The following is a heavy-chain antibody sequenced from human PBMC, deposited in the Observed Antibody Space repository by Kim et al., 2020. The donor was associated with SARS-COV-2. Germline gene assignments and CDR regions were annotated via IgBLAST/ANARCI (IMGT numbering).Heavy chain of an antibody. CDR2: INTNTGNP. Sequence: ASVKVSCKASGYTFTSYAMNWVRQAPGQGLEWMGWINTNTGNPTYAQGFTGRFVFSLDTSVSTAYLQISSLKAEDTAVYYCARVRWGYFDWLYAFDIWGQGTMVTVSS. CDR1: GYTFTSYA. J-gene: IGHJ3*02. D-gene: IGHD3-9*01. V-gene: IGHV7-4-1*02. CDR3: ARVRWGYFDWLYAFDI.